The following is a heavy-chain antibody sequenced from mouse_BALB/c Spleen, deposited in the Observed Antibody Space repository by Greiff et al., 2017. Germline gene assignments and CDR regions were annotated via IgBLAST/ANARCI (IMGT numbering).Heavy chain of an antibody. J-gene: IGHJ3*01. D-gene: IGHD4-1*01. V-gene: IGHV5-17*02. Sequence: EVKLVESGGGLVQPGGSRKLSCAASGFTFSSFGMHWVRQAPEKGLEWVAYISSGSSTIYYADTVKGRFTISRDNPKNTLFLQMTSLRSEDTAMYYCARSGTDWFAYWGQGTLVTVSA. CDR3: ARSGTDWFAY. CDR2: ISSGSSTI. CDR1: GFTFSSFG.